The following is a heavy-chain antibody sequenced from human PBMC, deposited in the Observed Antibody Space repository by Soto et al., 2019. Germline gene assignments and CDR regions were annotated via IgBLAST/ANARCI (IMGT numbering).Heavy chain of an antibody. Sequence: SETLSLTCTVSGGSISSGGYYWSWIRQHPGKGLEWIGYIYYSGSTYYNPSLKSRVTISVDTSKNQFSLKLSSVTAADTAVYYCARHDYSVEDVWGQGTTVTVSS. CDR3: ARHDYSVEDV. CDR2: IYYSGST. J-gene: IGHJ6*02. V-gene: IGHV4-31*03. CDR1: GGSISSGGYY. D-gene: IGHD4-4*01.